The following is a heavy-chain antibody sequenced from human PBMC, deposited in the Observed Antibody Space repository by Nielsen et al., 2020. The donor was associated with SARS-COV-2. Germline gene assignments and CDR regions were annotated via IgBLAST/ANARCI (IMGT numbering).Heavy chain of an antibody. J-gene: IGHJ4*02. D-gene: IGHD3-22*01. Sequence: ASVKVSCKASGYTFTSYGISWVRQAPGQGLEWMGWISAYNGNTNYAQKLQGRVTMTTDTSTSTVYMELSSLRSEDTAVYYCASHRYYYDSSGCFDYWGQGTLVTVSS. CDR3: ASHRYYYDSSGCFDY. CDR2: ISAYNGNT. CDR1: GYTFTSYG. V-gene: IGHV1-18*01.